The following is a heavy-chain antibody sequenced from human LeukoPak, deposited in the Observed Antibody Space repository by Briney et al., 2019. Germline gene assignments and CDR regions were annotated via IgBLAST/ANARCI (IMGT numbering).Heavy chain of an antibody. CDR1: GFTFSNYG. J-gene: IGHJ3*02. CDR2: ISNDGGTT. CDR3: AREGCTATSCWAFDI. V-gene: IGHV3-30*03. Sequence: PGRSLRLSCAASGFTFSNYGMHWVRQAPGKGLEWVAVISNDGGTTYYADSVKGRFTISRDNSKNLYLQMNSLRPEDTAVYYCAREGCTATSCWAFDIWGQGTMVTVSS. D-gene: IGHD2-8*02.